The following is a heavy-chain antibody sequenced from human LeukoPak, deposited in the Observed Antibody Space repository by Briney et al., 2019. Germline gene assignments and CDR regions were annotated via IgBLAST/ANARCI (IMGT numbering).Heavy chain of an antibody. V-gene: IGHV4-34*01. Sequence: PSETLSLTCAVYGGSFSGYYWSWIRQPPGKGLDWIGEINHSGSTNYNPSLKSRVTISVDTSKNQFSLKLSSVTAADTAVYYCARDRKQLVRDWFDPWGQGTLVTVSS. CDR3: ARDRKQLVRDWFDP. J-gene: IGHJ5*02. CDR1: GGSFSGYY. CDR2: INHSGST. D-gene: IGHD6-13*01.